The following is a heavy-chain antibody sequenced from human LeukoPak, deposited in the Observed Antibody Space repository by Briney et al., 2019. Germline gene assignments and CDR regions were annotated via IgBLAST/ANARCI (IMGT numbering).Heavy chain of an antibody. V-gene: IGHV3-23*01. CDR2: ITASGGSA. J-gene: IGHJ5*02. D-gene: IGHD6-13*01. CDR1: GFTFGSYA. Sequence: PGGSLRLSXAASGFTFGSYAMTQVRQAPGKGVEWVSGITASGGSAYYADSVKGRFTISRDNSKDTLYLQMNSLRVEDTAIYYCAKDREPAAVGWFDPWGQGTLVTVSS. CDR3: AKDREPAAVGWFDP.